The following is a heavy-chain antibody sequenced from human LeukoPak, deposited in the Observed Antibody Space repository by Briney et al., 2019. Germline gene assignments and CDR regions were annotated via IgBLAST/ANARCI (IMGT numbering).Heavy chain of an antibody. CDR2: INPSDGGT. V-gene: IGHV1-46*01. CDR3: AREPPASGYFDY. J-gene: IGHJ4*02. CDR1: GYTFTSYY. Sequence: ASVKVSCRASGYTFTSYYMHWVRQAPGQGLEWMGIINPSDGGTSYAQKFQGRVTMTRDTSTSTVYMELSSLRSEDTAVYHCAREPPASGYFDYWGQGSLATVSS.